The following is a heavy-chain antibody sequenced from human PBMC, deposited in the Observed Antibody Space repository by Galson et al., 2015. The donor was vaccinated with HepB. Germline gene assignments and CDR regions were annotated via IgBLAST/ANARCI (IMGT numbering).Heavy chain of an antibody. D-gene: IGHD6-19*01. V-gene: IGHV3-15*07. Sequence: SLRLSCAASGFTFSNAWMNWVRQAPGKGLEWVGRIKSKTDGGTTDYAAPVKGRFTISRDDSKNTLYLQMNSLKTEDTAVYYCTTPGWGGGWPSYYYMDVWGKGTTVTVSS. J-gene: IGHJ6*03. CDR1: GFTFSNAW. CDR2: IKSKTDGGTT. CDR3: TTPGWGGGWPSYYYMDV.